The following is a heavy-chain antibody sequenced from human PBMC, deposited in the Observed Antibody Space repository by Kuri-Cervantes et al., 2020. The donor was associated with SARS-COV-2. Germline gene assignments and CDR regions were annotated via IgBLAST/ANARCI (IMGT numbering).Heavy chain of an antibody. CDR3: IDLGDGAHDYGLAV. D-gene: IGHD4-17*01. J-gene: IGHJ6*04. CDR1: EFAFSQAS. CDR2: TQIINSGGAT. V-gene: IGHV3-15*06. Sequence: GESLKISCAASEFAFSQASMNWVRQAAGKGLELVAHTQIINSGGATRYAAPGKGRFIISSADSKNMLYLQMNSLKTEDTAVYYCIDLGDGAHDYGLAVWGKGTTVTVSS.